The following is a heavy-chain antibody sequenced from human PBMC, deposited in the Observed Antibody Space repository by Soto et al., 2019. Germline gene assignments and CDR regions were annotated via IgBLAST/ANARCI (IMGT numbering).Heavy chain of an antibody. CDR3: ASSTPWGFGELYYYGMDV. CDR1: GGSFSGYY. J-gene: IGHJ6*02. V-gene: IGHV4-34*01. Sequence: TLSLTCAVYGGSFSGYYWSWIRQPPGKGLEWIGEINHSGSTNYNPSLKSRVTISVDTSKNQFSLKLSSVTAADTAVYYCASSTPWGFGELYYYGMDVWGQETTVTVSS. CDR2: INHSGST. D-gene: IGHD3-10*01.